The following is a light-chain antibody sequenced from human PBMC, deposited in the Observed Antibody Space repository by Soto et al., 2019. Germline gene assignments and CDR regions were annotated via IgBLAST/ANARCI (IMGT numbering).Light chain of an antibody. CDR3: SSYAGSNNVV. V-gene: IGLV2-8*01. CDR1: SSDVGGYNY. Sequence: QSVLTQPPSASGSPGQSVTISCXGTSSDVGGYNYVSWYQQHPGKAPKLMIXEVSKRPSGVPDRFSGSKSGNTASLTVSGLQAEDEADYYCSSYAGSNNVVFGGGTKLTVL. CDR2: EVS. J-gene: IGLJ2*01.